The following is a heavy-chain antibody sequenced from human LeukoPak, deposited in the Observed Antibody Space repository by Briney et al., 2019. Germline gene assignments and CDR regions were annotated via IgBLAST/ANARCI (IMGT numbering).Heavy chain of an antibody. V-gene: IGHV1-18*01. CDR1: GYTFTSYG. Sequence: ASVKVSCKASGYTFTSYGISRVRQAPGQGLEWMGWISAYNGNTNYAQKLQGRVTMTTDTSTSTAYMELRSLRSDDTAVYYCARSYCSSTSCRYWYYFDYWGQGTLVTVSS. D-gene: IGHD2-2*01. CDR2: ISAYNGNT. J-gene: IGHJ4*02. CDR3: ARSYCSSTSCRYWYYFDY.